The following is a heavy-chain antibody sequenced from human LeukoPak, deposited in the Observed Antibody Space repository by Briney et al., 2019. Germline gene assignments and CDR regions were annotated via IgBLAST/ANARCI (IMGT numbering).Heavy chain of an antibody. CDR2: INPSGGST. Sequence: ASVKVSCKASGYTFTIYYMHWVRQAPGQGLEWMGIINPSGGSTSYAQKFQGRVTMTRDTSTSTVYMELSSLRSEDTAVYYCARHWVGDYYDSSGYYALDYWGQGTLVTVSS. CDR3: ARHWVGDYYDSSGYYALDY. J-gene: IGHJ4*02. D-gene: IGHD3-22*01. V-gene: IGHV1-46*01. CDR1: GYTFTIYY.